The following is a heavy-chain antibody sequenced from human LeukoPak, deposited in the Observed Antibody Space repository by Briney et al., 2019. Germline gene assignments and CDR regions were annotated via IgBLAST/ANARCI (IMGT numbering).Heavy chain of an antibody. J-gene: IGHJ4*02. CDR3: ARDDPWYSSGYYYGDY. Sequence: PGGSLRLSRAASGFTFDDYGMSWVRQAPGKGLEWVAVISYDGSNKYYADSVKGRFTISRDNSKNSLYLQMNSLRAEDTAVYYCARDDPWYSSGYYYGDYWGQGTLVTVSS. CDR2: ISYDGSNK. D-gene: IGHD3-22*01. V-gene: IGHV3-30*03. CDR1: GFTFDDYG.